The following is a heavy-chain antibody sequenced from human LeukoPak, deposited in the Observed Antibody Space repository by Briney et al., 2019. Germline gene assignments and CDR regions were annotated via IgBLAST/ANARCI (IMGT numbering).Heavy chain of an antibody. Sequence: PGRSLRLSCAASGFIFSSYGMHWVRQAPGKGLEWVAVISHDGSNKYCADSVKGRFTISRDNSKNTLYLQMNSLRAEDTAVYYCAKIQDATTGYYFDYWGQGTLVTVSS. V-gene: IGHV3-30*18. CDR2: ISHDGSNK. D-gene: IGHD5-18*01. J-gene: IGHJ4*02. CDR1: GFIFSSYG. CDR3: AKIQDATTGYYFDY.